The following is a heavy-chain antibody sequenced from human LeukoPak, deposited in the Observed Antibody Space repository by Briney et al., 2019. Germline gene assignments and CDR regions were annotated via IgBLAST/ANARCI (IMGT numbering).Heavy chain of an antibody. D-gene: IGHD2-15*01. CDR2: IYHSGST. V-gene: IGHV4-38-2*01. Sequence: KPSETLSLTCAVSGYSISSGYYWGWIRQPPGKGLEWIGSIYHSGSTYYNPSLKSRLTISVDTSKNQFSLKLSSVTAADTAVYYCARGVASFDYWGQGTLVTVSS. CDR3: ARGVASFDY. CDR1: GYSISSGYY. J-gene: IGHJ4*02.